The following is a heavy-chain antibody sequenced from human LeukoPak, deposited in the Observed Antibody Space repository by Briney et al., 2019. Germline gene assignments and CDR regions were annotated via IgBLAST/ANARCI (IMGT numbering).Heavy chain of an antibody. CDR1: GFTFSGSA. CDR2: IRGKANNYAT. D-gene: IGHD3/OR15-3a*01. Sequence: PGGSLRLSCTASGFTFSGSAMHWVRQASGKGLEWVGRIRGKANNYATAYAASVKGRFTISRDDSKNTAYLQMNSLKTEDTAVYYCTRIEPLDRDAFDIWGQGTMVTVSS. V-gene: IGHV3-73*01. CDR3: TRIEPLDRDAFDI. J-gene: IGHJ3*02.